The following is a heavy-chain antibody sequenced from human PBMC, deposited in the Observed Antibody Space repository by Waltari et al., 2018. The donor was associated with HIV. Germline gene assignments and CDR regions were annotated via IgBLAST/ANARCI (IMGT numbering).Heavy chain of an antibody. CDR3: AKGTLNPLTTDY. CDR2: SFGDGGST. V-gene: IGHV3-23*01. Sequence: EVQLLESGGGLVQPGGSLRLSCAGSGFTFSSHAMTWVRQAPGKGGEWVSASFGDGGSTVYADSVKGRFTISRDNSKNTLYLQMNSLRAEDTAVYYCAKGTLNPLTTDYWGQGTLVTVSS. J-gene: IGHJ4*02. CDR1: GFTFSSHA. D-gene: IGHD4-17*01.